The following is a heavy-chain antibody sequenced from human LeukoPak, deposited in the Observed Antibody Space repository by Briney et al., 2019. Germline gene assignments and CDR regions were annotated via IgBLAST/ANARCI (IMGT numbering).Heavy chain of an antibody. Sequence: TASETLSLTCTVSGGSISSGSYYWNWIRQPAGKGLEWIGRIYTSGSTNYNPSPKSRVTISVDTSKNQFSLKLSSVTAADTAVYYCAREGLNMVRGIIPKEAWGWFDPWGQGTLVTVSS. CDR3: AREGLNMVRGIIPKEAWGWFDP. V-gene: IGHV4-61*02. J-gene: IGHJ5*02. CDR1: GGSISSGSYY. D-gene: IGHD3-10*01. CDR2: IYTSGST.